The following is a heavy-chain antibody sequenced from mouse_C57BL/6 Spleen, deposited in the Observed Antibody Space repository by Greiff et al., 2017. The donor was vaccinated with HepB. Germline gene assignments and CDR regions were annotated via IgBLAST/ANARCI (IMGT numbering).Heavy chain of an antibody. D-gene: IGHD2-3*01. Sequence: VQLQQPGAELVRPGSSVKLSCKASGYTFTSYWMHWVKQRPIQGLEWIGNIDPSDSETHYNQKFKDKATLTVDKSSSTAYMQLSSLTSEDSAVYYCARWPDGYYSYFDYWGQGTTLTVSS. J-gene: IGHJ2*01. CDR2: IDPSDSET. CDR1: GYTFTSYW. CDR3: ARWPDGYYSYFDY. V-gene: IGHV1-52*01.